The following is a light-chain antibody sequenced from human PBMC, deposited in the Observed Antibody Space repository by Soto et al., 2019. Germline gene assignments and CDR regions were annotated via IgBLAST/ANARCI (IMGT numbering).Light chain of an antibody. CDR1: SSNIGRNY. V-gene: IGLV1-47*02. CDR2: GNT. J-gene: IGLJ1*01. CDR3: AAWDDSLRGYV. Sequence: QSVLSQPPSASGTPGQRVTISCSGSSSNIGRNYIYSYQQLPGTAPKLLIYGNTQRPSGVPDRFSGSKSGTSVSLAISGLRSEDEADYYCAAWDDSLRGYVFGTGTKLTV.